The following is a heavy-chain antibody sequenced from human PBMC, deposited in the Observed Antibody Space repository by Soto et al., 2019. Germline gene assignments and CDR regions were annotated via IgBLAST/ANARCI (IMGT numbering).Heavy chain of an antibody. D-gene: IGHD1-1*01. CDR2: INHSGST. Sequence: SETLSLTCAVYGGSFSGYYWSWIRQPPGKGLEWIGEINHSGSTNYNPSLKSRVTISVDTSKNQFSLKLSSVTAADTAVYYCARGPMNGHGYWGQGTLVTVSS. CDR1: GGSFSGYY. CDR3: ARGPMNGHGY. J-gene: IGHJ4*02. V-gene: IGHV4-34*01.